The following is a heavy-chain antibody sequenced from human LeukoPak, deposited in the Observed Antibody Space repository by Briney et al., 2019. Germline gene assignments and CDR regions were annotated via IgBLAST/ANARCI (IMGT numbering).Heavy chain of an antibody. D-gene: IGHD4-17*01. J-gene: IGHJ4*02. V-gene: IGHV3-21*01. CDR2: ISSSSSSI. CDR1: GFTFNIYT. Sequence: GGSLRLSCAASGFTFNIYTMNWVRQAPGKGLEWVSSISSSSSSIHYADPVKGRFTISRDNAKNSLYLQMNSLRAEDTAVYYCARVGPTGYFDYWGLKTLVTVSS. CDR3: ARVGPTGYFDY.